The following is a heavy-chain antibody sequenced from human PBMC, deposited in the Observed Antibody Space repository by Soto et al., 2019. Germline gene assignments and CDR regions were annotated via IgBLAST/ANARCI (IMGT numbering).Heavy chain of an antibody. Sequence: PGWSLRLSCAASVFTFDDYAMHWVRQAPGKGLEWVSLISWDGGSTYYADSVKARFTISRDNSKNSLYLQMNSLRAEDTALYYCGRGVIPYYYYGMEVWGQGTTGTGS. V-gene: IGHV3-43D*04. CDR3: GRGVIPYYYYGMEV. CDR1: VFTFDDYA. J-gene: IGHJ6*02. D-gene: IGHD3-10*01. CDR2: ISWDGGST.